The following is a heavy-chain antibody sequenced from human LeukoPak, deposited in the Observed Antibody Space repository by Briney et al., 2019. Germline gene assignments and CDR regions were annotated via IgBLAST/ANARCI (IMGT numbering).Heavy chain of an antibody. J-gene: IGHJ3*02. CDR2: IRYDGSNK. Sequence: PGGSLRLSCAASGFTFSSYGMHWVRQAPGKGLEWVAFIRYDGSNKCYADSVKGRFTISRDNSKNTLYLQMNSLRAEDTAVYYCAKDWYYYDSSGSLPAFDIWGQGTMVTVSS. CDR1: GFTFSSYG. V-gene: IGHV3-30*02. D-gene: IGHD3-22*01. CDR3: AKDWYYYDSSGSLPAFDI.